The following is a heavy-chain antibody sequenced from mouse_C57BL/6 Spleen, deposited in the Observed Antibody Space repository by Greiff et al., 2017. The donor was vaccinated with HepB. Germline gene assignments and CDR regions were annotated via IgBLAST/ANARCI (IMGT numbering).Heavy chain of an antibody. V-gene: IGHV1-26*01. D-gene: IGHD2-3*01. J-gene: IGHJ2*01. CDR2: INPNNGGT. CDR1: GYTFTDYY. CDR3: ARLGIPYDYFDY. Sequence: VQLQQSGPELVKPGASVKISCKASGYTFTDYYMNWVKQSHGKSLEWIGDINPNNGGTSYNQKFKGKATLTVDKSSSTAYMELRSLTSEDSAVYYCARLGIPYDYFDYWGQGTTLTVSS.